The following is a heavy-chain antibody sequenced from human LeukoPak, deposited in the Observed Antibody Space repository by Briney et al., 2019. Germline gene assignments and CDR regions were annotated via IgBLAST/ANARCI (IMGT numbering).Heavy chain of an antibody. CDR2: ISPYDGNT. Sequence: AAVKVSCKASGYTFTSYGIAWVRQVPGQGLEWMGWISPYDGNTDYAQNFQGRVTMTTDTSTSTAYMELRSLRSDDTAVYYCARGRLDIVTTIIFDYWGQGTQVTVSS. CDR1: GYTFTSYG. V-gene: IGHV1-18*01. CDR3: ARGRLDIVTTIIFDY. J-gene: IGHJ4*02. D-gene: IGHD5-12*01.